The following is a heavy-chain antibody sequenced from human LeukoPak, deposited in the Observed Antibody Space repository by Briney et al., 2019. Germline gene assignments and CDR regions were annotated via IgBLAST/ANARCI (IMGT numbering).Heavy chain of an antibody. Sequence: GGSLRLSCAASGFTFSRSNMNWVRQAPGKGPEWVSYIGSSSRSIYYTDSVKGRFTISRDDAKNSLYLQMTSLRDEDTAVYYCARDPVRGMDVWGQGTTVTVSS. CDR3: ARDPVRGMDV. V-gene: IGHV3-48*02. CDR2: IGSSSRSI. D-gene: IGHD3-10*01. CDR1: GFTFSRSN. J-gene: IGHJ6*02.